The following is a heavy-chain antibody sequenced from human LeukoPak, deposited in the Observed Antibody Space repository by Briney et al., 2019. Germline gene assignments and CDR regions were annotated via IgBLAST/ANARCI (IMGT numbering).Heavy chain of an antibody. V-gene: IGHV3-23*01. D-gene: IGHD3-10*01. CDR3: ARGSGSWGRDIDS. CDR1: GFTFGDYA. J-gene: IGHJ4*02. Sequence: PGGSLRLSCTASGFTFGDYAMRGFRQARGKGLGGGSAISSSGESTYYADSVRGRFTIYRDNSKNTLYLQMISLRAEDTAIYYCARGSGSWGRDIDSWGQGTLVTVSS. CDR2: ISSSGEST.